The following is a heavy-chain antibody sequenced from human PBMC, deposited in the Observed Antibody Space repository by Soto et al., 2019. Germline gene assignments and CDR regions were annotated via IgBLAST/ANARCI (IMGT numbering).Heavy chain of an antibody. J-gene: IGHJ4*02. V-gene: IGHV3-23*01. Sequence: EVQLLESGGGFVQPGGSLRRSCAASGFTFISYAMSWVRQAPGKGLEWVSAISGSGGSTYYADSVKGRFTISRDNSKNTLYLQKNSLRAEDTAVYYCAKDSHVVVVADTLDYWGQGTLVTV. CDR3: AKDSHVVVVADTLDY. CDR2: ISGSGGST. D-gene: IGHD2-15*01. CDR1: GFTFISYA.